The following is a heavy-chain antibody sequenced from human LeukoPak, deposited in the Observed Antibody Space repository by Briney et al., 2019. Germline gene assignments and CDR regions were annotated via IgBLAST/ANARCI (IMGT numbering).Heavy chain of an antibody. D-gene: IGHD3-10*01. CDR1: GFTFSSST. CDR3: ARGFDHYDSASYYFYC. Sequence: GGSLSLTCAASGFTFSSSTFHCVRQAPGKGLEWVTSISCDVSNEYYADSVKGRFTISRDNSKNTLYLQMNSLRPEDTAVYYCARGFDHYDSASYYFYCWGQASLVAVSS. J-gene: IGHJ4*02. CDR2: ISCDVSNE. V-gene: IGHV3-30-3*01.